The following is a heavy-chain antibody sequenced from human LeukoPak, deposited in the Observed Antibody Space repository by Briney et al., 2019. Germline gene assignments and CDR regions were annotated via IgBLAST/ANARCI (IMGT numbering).Heavy chain of an antibody. V-gene: IGHV4-34*01. CDR1: GGSFSGYY. Sequence: SETLSLTCAVYGGSFSGYYWSWIRQPPGKGLEWIGEINHSGSTNYNPSLKSRVTISVDTFKNQFSLKLSSVTAADTAVYYCARVTSPTDYWGQGTLVTVSS. D-gene: IGHD1-20*01. CDR3: ARVTSPTDY. CDR2: INHSGST. J-gene: IGHJ4*02.